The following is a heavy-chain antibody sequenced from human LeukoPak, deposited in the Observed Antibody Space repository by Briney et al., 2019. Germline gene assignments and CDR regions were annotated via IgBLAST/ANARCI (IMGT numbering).Heavy chain of an antibody. J-gene: IGHJ4*02. V-gene: IGHV1-46*01. CDR2: INPSGGST. D-gene: IGHD3-3*01. CDR3: ARESPDDITTFGVAGPLDY. CDR1: GYTFTSYY. Sequence: ASVKVSCKASGYTFTSYYMHWVRQAPGQGLEWMGIINPSGGSTSYAQKFQGRVTMTRDTSTSTVYMELSSLRSEDTAMYYCARESPDDITTFGVAGPLDYWGQGTLVTVSS.